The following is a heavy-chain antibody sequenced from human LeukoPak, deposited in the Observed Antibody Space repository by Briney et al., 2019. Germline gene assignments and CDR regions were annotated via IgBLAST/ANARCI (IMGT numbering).Heavy chain of an antibody. V-gene: IGHV3-11*01. J-gene: IGHJ3*02. Sequence: GGSLRLSCAASGFTFSDYYMSWIRQAPGKGLEWVSYISSSGSTIYYADSVKGRFTISRDNAKNSLYLQMNSLRAEDTAVYYSASLRGIAADDAFDIWGQGTMVTVSS. CDR2: ISSSGSTI. CDR1: GFTFSDYY. CDR3: ASLRGIAADDAFDI. D-gene: IGHD6-13*01.